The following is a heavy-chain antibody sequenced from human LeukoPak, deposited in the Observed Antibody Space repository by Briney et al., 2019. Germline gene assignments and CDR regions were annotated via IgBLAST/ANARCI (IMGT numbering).Heavy chain of an antibody. V-gene: IGHV4-38-2*02. CDR1: GYSISSGYY. D-gene: IGHD6-13*01. CDR2: IYHSGST. Sequence: SETLSLTCTVSGYSISSGYYWGWIRQPPGKGLEWIGSIYHSGSTYYNPSLKSRVTISVDRSKNQFSLKLSSVTAADTAVYYCARGPIAAAVLWGQGTLVTVSS. CDR3: ARGPIAAAVL. J-gene: IGHJ4*02.